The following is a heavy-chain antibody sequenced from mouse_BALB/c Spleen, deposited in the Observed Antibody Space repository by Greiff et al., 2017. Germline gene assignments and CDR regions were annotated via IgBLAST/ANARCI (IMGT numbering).Heavy chain of an antibody. V-gene: IGHV5-6-5*01. Sequence: EVQGVESGGGLVKPGGSLKLSCAASGFTFSSYAMSWVRQTPEKRLEWVASISSGGSTYYPDSVKGRFTISRDNARNILYLQMSSLRSEDTAMYYCARGLWAMDYWGQGTSVTVSS. CDR1: GFTFSSYA. CDR3: ARGLWAMDY. CDR2: ISSGGST. J-gene: IGHJ4*01.